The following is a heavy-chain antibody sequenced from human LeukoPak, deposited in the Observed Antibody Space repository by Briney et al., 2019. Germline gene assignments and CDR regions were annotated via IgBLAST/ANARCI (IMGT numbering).Heavy chain of an antibody. J-gene: IGHJ5*02. CDR1: GYTSTNYG. CDR3: AGYCYDSSGYPRPWFDP. V-gene: IGHV1-18*01. CDR2: ISAYNGNT. Sequence: ASVKVSCKASGYTSTNYGISWVRQAPGQGLEWVGWISAYNGNTNFAQKLQGRVTLTTDTSTGTAYMELRSLRSDDTAVYYCAGYCYDSSGYPRPWFDPWGQGTLVTVSS. D-gene: IGHD3-22*01.